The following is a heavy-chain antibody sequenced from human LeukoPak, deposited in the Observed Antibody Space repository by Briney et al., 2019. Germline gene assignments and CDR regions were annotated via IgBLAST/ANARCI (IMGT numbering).Heavy chain of an antibody. V-gene: IGHV3-23*01. J-gene: IGHJ4*02. D-gene: IGHD2-2*01. CDR2: ISATTGRT. CDR3: AKGDSSTWYAGRLVN. CDR1: GFTFSGYA. Sequence: GGSLRLSCAASGFTFSGYAMNWVRRAPGKGLEWVSRISATTGRTYYTDSVKGRFTISRDNSKDTLYLRMNSLSVEDTAVYYCAKGDSSTWYAGRLVNWGQGTLVTVSS.